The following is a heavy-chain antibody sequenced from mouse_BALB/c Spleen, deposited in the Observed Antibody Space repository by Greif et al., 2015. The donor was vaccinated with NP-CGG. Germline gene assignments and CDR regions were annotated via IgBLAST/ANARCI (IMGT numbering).Heavy chain of an antibody. Sequence: VKLVESGPGLVAPSQSLSITCTVSGFSLTSYGVHWVRQPPGKGLEWLGVIWAGGGTNYNSALMPRLSISKDNSKSXVFLKMNSLQTDDTAMYYCAREGPYYGNYGGYFDYWGQGTTLKVSS. J-gene: IGHJ2*01. CDR2: IWAGGGT. CDR1: GFSLTSYG. CDR3: AREGPYYGNYGGYFDY. D-gene: IGHD2-10*01. V-gene: IGHV2-9*02.